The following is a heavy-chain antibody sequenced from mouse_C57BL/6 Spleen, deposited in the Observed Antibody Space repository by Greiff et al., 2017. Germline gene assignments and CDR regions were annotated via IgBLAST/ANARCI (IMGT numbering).Heavy chain of an antibody. CDR3: ARHGEYYGSTLMDY. D-gene: IGHD1-1*01. V-gene: IGHV2-6-1*01. CDR1: GFSLTSYG. CDR2: IWSDGST. Sequence: VKLVESGPGLVAPSQSLSITCTVSGFSLTSYGVHWVRQPPGKGLEWLVVIWSDGSTTYNSALKSRLSISKDNSKSQVFLKMNSLQTDDTAMYYCARHGEYYGSTLMDYWGQGTSVTVSS. J-gene: IGHJ4*01.